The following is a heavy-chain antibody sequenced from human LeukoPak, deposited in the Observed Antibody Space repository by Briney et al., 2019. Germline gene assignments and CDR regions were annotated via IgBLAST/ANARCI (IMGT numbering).Heavy chain of an antibody. CDR1: SGSISTSNYF. CDR3: ARTYYDFDDY. CDR2: IYYSGST. J-gene: IGHJ4*02. Sequence: SETLSLTCTVSSGSISTSNYFWGWIRQPPGKGLEWIGSIYYSGSTSYSPSLKSRVTISVDTSKNQFSLKLSSVTAADTAVYYCARTYYDFDDYWGQGTLVTVSS. D-gene: IGHD3-3*01. V-gene: IGHV4-39*01.